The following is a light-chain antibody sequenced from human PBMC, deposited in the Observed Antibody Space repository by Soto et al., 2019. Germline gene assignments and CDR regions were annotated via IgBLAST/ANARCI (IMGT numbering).Light chain of an antibody. Sequence: DIVLTQTPLSSPVTLGQPASISCRSSQSLVYSDGNTYLSWLQLRPGQPPRLLIYQVSNRFPGVADRFSGSGAGTDCTLKISRVDAEDVGVYYCVQCSHFPRTFGQGTKVEIK. CDR1: QSLVYSDGNTY. J-gene: IGKJ1*01. V-gene: IGKV2-24*01. CDR3: VQCSHFPRT. CDR2: QVS.